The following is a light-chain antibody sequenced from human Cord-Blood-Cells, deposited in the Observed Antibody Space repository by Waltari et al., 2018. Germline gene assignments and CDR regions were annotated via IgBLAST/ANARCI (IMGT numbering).Light chain of an antibody. CDR2: DVS. V-gene: IGLV2-14*01. CDR1: SSDVGGYND. Sequence: QSALTQPASVSGSPGQSITISCTGTSSDVGGYNDVSWYQQHPGKAPKLMIYDVSNRPSGVSNRFSGSKSGNTASLTISGLQAEDDADYYCSSYTSSSTVVFGGGTKLTVL. J-gene: IGLJ2*01. CDR3: SSYTSSSTVV.